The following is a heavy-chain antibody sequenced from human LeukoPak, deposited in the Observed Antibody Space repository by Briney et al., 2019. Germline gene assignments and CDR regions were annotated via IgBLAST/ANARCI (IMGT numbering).Heavy chain of an antibody. J-gene: IGHJ3*01. V-gene: IGHV4-4*07. Sequence: SETLSLTCTVSGGSINNYYWSWIRQLAGKGLEWIGRINPSGSTKNNPSLKSRVTMSLDTRKNQLSLNLGSVTAADTAVYYCARASYYESRNNIAFDLWGRGTMVTVSS. CDR3: ARASYYESRNNIAFDL. CDR1: GGSINNYY. D-gene: IGHD3-10*01. CDR2: INPSGST.